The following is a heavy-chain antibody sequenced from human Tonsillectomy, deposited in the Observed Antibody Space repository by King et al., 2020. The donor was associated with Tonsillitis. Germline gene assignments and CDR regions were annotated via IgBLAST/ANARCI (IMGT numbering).Heavy chain of an antibody. V-gene: IGHV4-61*01. CDR1: GGSVSSGSYY. CDR3: ARDHKTHWYFDL. CDR2: IYYSGST. J-gene: IGHJ2*01. Sequence: VQLQESGPGLVKPSETLSLTCTVSGGSVSSGSYYWSWIRQPPGKGLEWIGYIYYSGSTNYNPSLKSRVTISVDTSKNQFSLKLSSVTAADTAVYYCARDHKTHWYFDLWGRGTLVTVSS.